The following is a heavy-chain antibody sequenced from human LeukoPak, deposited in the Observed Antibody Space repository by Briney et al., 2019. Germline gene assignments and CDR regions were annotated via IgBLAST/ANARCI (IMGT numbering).Heavy chain of an antibody. J-gene: IGHJ3*02. CDR1: GFIFSTYT. D-gene: IGHD6-13*01. Sequence: PGGSLRLSCAASGFIFSTYTMNWVRQAPGKGLEWVSAISSSSNYIYYADSVRGRFIISRDNAKNSLYLQMNSLRAEDTAVYSCARQGAATGTDAFDIWGQGTVVTVSS. CDR3: ARQGAATGTDAFDI. V-gene: IGHV3-21*01. CDR2: ISSSSNYI.